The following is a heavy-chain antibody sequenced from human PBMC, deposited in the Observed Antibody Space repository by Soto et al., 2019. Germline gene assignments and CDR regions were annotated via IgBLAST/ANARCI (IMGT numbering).Heavy chain of an antibody. CDR2: INPSGGST. CDR3: ARDRVVVVPAAMRHYYYGMDV. CDR1: GYTFTSYY. Sequence: GASVKVSCKASGYTFTSYYMHWVRQAPGQGLEWMGIINPSGGSTSYAQKFQGRVTMTRDTSTSTVYMELSSLRSEDTAVYYCARDRVVVVPAAMRHYYYGMDVWGQGTTATVSS. J-gene: IGHJ6*02. V-gene: IGHV1-46*01. D-gene: IGHD2-2*01.